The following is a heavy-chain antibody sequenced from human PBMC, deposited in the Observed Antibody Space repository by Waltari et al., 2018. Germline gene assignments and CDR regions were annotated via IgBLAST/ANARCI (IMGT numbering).Heavy chain of an antibody. CDR1: GYTFTDHG. CDR3: ARLGGGDYYYYGMDV. D-gene: IGHD3-16*01. Sequence: QIQLVQSGAEVRKPGASVKVSCKASGYTFTDHGIGWVRQAPGQGLEWMGWISPYNGNTNHAQKIQGRVILTTDTSTDTAYMELRSLRVDDTAIYYCARLGGGDYYYYGMDVWGQGTTVTVS. CDR2: ISPYNGNT. J-gene: IGHJ6*02. V-gene: IGHV1-18*04.